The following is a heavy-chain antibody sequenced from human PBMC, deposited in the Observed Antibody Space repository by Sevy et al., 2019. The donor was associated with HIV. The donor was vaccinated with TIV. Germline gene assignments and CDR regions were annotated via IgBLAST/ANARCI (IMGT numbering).Heavy chain of an antibody. Sequence: GGSLRLSCAASGFTFSSYWMSWVRQAPGKGLEWVANIKQDGSEKYYVDSVKGRFTISRDNAKNSLYLQMNSLRAEDTAVYYCARDLGVRFLEWLPPGYYYGMDVWGQGTTVTVSS. CDR3: ARDLGVRFLEWLPPGYYYGMDV. J-gene: IGHJ6*02. CDR1: GFTFSSYW. CDR2: IKQDGSEK. V-gene: IGHV3-7*01. D-gene: IGHD3-3*01.